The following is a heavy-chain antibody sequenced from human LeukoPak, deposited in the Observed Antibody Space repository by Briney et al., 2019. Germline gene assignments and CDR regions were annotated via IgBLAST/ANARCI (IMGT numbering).Heavy chain of an antibody. Sequence: ASVKVSCKASGYTFTSYYMHWVRQAPGQGLEWMGIINPSGGSTTYAQKFQGRVTMTRDTSTSTVYMELSSLRSEDTAVYYCARDIVGYYDSSGYPQNDYWGQETLVTVSS. CDR1: GYTFTSYY. V-gene: IGHV1-46*01. CDR2: INPSGGST. J-gene: IGHJ4*02. CDR3: ARDIVGYYDSSGYPQNDY. D-gene: IGHD3-22*01.